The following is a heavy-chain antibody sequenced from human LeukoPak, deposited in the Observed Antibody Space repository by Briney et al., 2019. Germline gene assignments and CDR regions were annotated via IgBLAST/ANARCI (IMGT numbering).Heavy chain of an antibody. Sequence: SETLSLTCTVSGGSISSYYWSWIRQPPGKGLEWIGYIYYSGSTNYNPSLKSRVTISADTSKNQFSLKLSSVTAADTAVYYCARGYGSGSYYDHYYYYMDVWGKGTTVTVSS. CDR2: IYYSGST. CDR1: GGSISSYY. CDR3: ARGYGSGSYYDHYYYYMDV. V-gene: IGHV4-59*01. J-gene: IGHJ6*03. D-gene: IGHD3-10*01.